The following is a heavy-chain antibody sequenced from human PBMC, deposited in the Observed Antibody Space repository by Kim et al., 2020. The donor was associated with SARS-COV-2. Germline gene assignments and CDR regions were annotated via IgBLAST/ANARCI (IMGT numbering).Heavy chain of an antibody. CDR2: ISYDGSNK. D-gene: IGHD6-19*01. V-gene: IGHV3-30*03. CDR3: ARGRGGSYYYFGVDV. J-gene: IGHJ6*02. Sequence: GGSLRLSCAAYGFTFSGHGMHWVRQAPGKGLEWVSVISYDGSNKYSADSVKGRFTISRDNSKNTLYLQMNSLRAEDTAVYYCARGRGGSYYYFGVDVWGRGTTVTVSS. CDR1: GFTFSGHG.